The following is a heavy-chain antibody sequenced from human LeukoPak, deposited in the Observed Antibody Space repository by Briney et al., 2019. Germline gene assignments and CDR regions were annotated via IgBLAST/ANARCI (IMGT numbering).Heavy chain of an antibody. J-gene: IGHJ5*02. D-gene: IGHD5-18*01. V-gene: IGHV3-30*02. CDR1: GFVFSDYG. CDR3: AKDFNTAMVTIDP. Sequence: PGGSLRLSCAASGFVFSDYGMHWVRQAPGKGLEWVAFIRYDGSSEFYADSVKGRFTISRDNSKNTLYLQMNSLRAEDTAVYYCAKDFNTAMVTIDPWGQGTLVTVSS. CDR2: IRYDGSSE.